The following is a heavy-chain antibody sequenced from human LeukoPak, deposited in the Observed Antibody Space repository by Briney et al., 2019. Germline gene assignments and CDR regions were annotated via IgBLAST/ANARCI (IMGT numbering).Heavy chain of an antibody. CDR1: GGTFSSFA. CDR2: VIPFFGTA. Sequence: SVKVSCKASGGTFSSFAISWVRQAPGQGREWVGGVIPFFGTADYAQKFQGRVTITTDESTKTAYMELSSLRSEDTAVYFCARRGPAAAFDYWGQGTLVTVSS. D-gene: IGHD2-2*01. J-gene: IGHJ4*02. V-gene: IGHV1-69*05. CDR3: ARRGPAAAFDY.